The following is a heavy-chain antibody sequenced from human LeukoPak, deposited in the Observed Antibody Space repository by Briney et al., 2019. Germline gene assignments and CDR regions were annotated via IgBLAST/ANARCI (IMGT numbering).Heavy chain of an antibody. CDR1: GFSLSGYW. V-gene: IGHV3-23*01. CDR2: ISGSGGST. CDR3: AKEAGSGSYPYYFDY. D-gene: IGHD3-10*01. J-gene: IGHJ4*02. Sequence: GGSLRLSCVASGFSLSGYWMYWVRQAPGKGLEWVSAISGSGGSTYYADSVKGRFTISRDNSKNTLYLQMNSLRAEDTAVYYCAKEAGSGSYPYYFDYWGQGTLVTVSS.